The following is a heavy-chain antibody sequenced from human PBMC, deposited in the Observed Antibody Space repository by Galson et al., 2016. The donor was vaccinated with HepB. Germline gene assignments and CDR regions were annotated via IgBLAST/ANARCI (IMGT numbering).Heavy chain of an antibody. CDR3: ARDRHYYGSGSYPSRYFDY. D-gene: IGHD3-10*01. V-gene: IGHV1-46*01. J-gene: IGHJ4*02. Sequence: SVKVSCKASGYTFTSYYMHWVRQAPGQGLEWMGIINPSGGSTSYAQKLQGRVTMTRDTPTSTVYMGLSSLKPEDTAVYYCARDRHYYGSGSYPSRYFDYWGQGTLVTVSS. CDR1: GYTFTSYY. CDR2: INPSGGST.